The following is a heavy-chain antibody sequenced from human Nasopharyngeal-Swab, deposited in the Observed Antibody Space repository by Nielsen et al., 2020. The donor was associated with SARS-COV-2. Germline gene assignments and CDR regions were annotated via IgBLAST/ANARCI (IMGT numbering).Heavy chain of an antibody. V-gene: IGHV4-39*07. CDR3: ARDESGDYLGLPFDH. D-gene: IGHD4-17*01. Sequence: SETLSLTCVASGAPISSRNNYWGWIRQSPGKGLEWIGPIFSSGSTYNPSLKSRVTMSVDTSKNQFSLKLTAVTAADTAVYYCARDESGDYLGLPFDHWGRGTLVTVSS. J-gene: IGHJ4*02. CDR1: GAPISSRNNY. CDR2: IFSSGST.